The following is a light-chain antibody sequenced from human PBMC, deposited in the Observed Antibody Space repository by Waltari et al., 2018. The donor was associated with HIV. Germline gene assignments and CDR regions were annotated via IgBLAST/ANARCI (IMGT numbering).Light chain of an antibody. Sequence: DIQMTQSPSTLSASVGDRVTITCRASQSISSWLAWYQQKPGKAPKLLIYKASSLERGVPSRFSGSGSGTEFTLTISSLQPDDFATYYCQQYQSYSQTFGQGTKLDIK. CDR2: KAS. CDR1: QSISSW. J-gene: IGKJ2*01. V-gene: IGKV1-5*03. CDR3: QQYQSYSQT.